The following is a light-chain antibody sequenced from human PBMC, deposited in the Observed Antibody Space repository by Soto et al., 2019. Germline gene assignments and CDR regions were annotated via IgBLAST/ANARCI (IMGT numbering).Light chain of an antibody. V-gene: IGKV1-39*01. CDR3: QHSYSIPQT. CDR1: QNINNY. J-gene: IGKJ4*01. Sequence: DIQMTQSPSSLSASVGDRVTITCQASQNINNYLNWYQQKPGRAPKLLIYDASNLEAGVPSRFRGSGSGTDFTLSISSLQPDDFATYYCQHSYSIPQTFGRGTKVDIK. CDR2: DAS.